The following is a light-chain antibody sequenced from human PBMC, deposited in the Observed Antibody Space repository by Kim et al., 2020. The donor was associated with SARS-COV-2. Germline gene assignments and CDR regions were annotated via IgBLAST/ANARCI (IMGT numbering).Light chain of an antibody. Sequence: SASVGDRVTITCQASQDINIYLNWYQQKPGKAPKLLIYDVANLETGVPSRFSGGGSGTDFTFTISSLQPEDIATYYCQQYDNMVTFGGGTKVDIK. V-gene: IGKV1-33*01. CDR3: QQYDNMVT. CDR1: QDINIY. J-gene: IGKJ4*01. CDR2: DVA.